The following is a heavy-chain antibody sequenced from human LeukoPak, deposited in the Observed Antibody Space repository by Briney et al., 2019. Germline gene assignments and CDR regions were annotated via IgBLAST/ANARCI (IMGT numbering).Heavy chain of an antibody. CDR1: GFTFRTYG. Sequence: PGGSLRLSCAASGFTFRTYGSHWVRQAPGKGLEWVAVIASDGKTTYYADSVKGRFTISRDNSKNTLYLQMNSLRADDTAVYYCAKRDGYLWGQGTLVTVSS. J-gene: IGHJ4*02. CDR3: AKRDGYL. D-gene: IGHD3-22*01. CDR2: IASDGKTT. V-gene: IGHV3-30*18.